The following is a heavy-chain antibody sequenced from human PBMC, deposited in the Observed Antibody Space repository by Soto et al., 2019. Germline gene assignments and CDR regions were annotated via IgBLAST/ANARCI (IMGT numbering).Heavy chain of an antibody. CDR1: GGSISGYY. CDR3: ARYPRLDY. V-gene: IGHV4-59*08. CDR2: IYYTGST. J-gene: IGHJ4*02. Sequence: PSETLSLTCTVSGGSISGYYWSWIRQPPGKRLEWFGYIYYTGSTNYNPSLRSRVTISIDTSKNQFSLKLSSVTAADTAVYYCARYPRLDYWGQGTLVTVSS.